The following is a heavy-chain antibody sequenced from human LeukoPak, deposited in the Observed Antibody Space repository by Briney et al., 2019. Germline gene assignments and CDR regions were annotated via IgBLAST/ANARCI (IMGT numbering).Heavy chain of an antibody. CDR1: GYTLTELS. CDR2: FDPEDGET. CDR3: ATYSSHYDILTGSYLSYFDY. J-gene: IGHJ4*02. Sequence: ASVTVSCKVSGYTLTELSMHWVRQAPGKGLEWMGGFDPEDGETIYAQKFQGRVTMTEDTSTDTAYMELSSLRSEDTAVYYCATYSSHYDILTGSYLSYFDYWGQGTLVTVSS. D-gene: IGHD3-9*01. V-gene: IGHV1-24*01.